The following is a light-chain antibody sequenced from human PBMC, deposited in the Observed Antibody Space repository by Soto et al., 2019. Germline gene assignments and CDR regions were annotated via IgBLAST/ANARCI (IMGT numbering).Light chain of an antibody. CDR2: GAS. CDR1: QSVSRN. Sequence: EIVMTQSTATLSVSPGERAPLSCRASQSVSRNLAWYQQKPGQAPRLLIYGASTRATGIPARFSGSGSGTEFTLTISSLQSEDFAFYYCQQYNNWPRTFGQG. J-gene: IGKJ1*01. V-gene: IGKV3-15*01. CDR3: QQYNNWPRT.